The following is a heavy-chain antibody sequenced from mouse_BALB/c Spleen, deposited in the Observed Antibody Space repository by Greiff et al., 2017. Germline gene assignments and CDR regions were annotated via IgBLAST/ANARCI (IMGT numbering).Heavy chain of an antibody. J-gene: IGHJ4*01. CDR3: ARDDYYGSSSYYAMDY. Sequence: VKVVESGPGLVAPSQSLSITCTVSGFSLTGYGVNWVRQPPGKGLEWLGMIWGDGSTDYNSALKSRLSISKDNSKSQVFLKMNSLQTDDTARYYCARDDYYGSSSYYAMDYWGQGTSVTVSS. D-gene: IGHD1-1*01. V-gene: IGHV2-6-7*01. CDR2: IWGDGST. CDR1: GFSLTGYG.